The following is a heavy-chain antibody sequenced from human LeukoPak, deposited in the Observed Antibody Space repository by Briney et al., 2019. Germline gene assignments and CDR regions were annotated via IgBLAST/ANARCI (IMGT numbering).Heavy chain of an antibody. D-gene: IGHD6-13*01. V-gene: IGHV5-51*01. J-gene: IGHJ4*02. CDR2: IYPDDSNT. CDR3: ARHLSSNWYNEKAFDY. CDR1: GYRFTNYW. Sequence: GESLQISCKGSGYRFTNYWIGWVRRMPGKGLEWVGIIYPDDSNTRYSPSFQGQVTISADKSISTAYLQWSSLKASDTAMYYCARHLSSNWYNEKAFDYWGQGTLVTVSS.